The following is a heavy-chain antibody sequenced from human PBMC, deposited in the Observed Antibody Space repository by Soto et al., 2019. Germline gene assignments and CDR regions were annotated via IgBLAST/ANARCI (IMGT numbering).Heavy chain of an antibody. D-gene: IGHD5-12*01. CDR3: ARADSGYAHGYYYYGMDV. Sequence: EVQLVESGGGLVQPGGSLRLSCAASGFTFSSYSMNWVRQAPGKGLEWVSYISSSSSTIYYADSVKGRFTISRDNAKNSLYLPMHSLRAEYTAVYYCARADSGYAHGYYYYGMDVWGQVTTVTVSS. J-gene: IGHJ6*02. V-gene: IGHV3-48*01. CDR1: GFTFSSYS. CDR2: ISSSSSTI.